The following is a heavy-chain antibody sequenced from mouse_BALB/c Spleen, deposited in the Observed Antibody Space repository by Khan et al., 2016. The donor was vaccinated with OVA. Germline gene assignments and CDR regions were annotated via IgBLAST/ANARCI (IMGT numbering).Heavy chain of an antibody. CDR2: IYPGSDST. CDR1: GYTFTDYV. D-gene: IGHD4-1*01. CDR3: ARAGWDVFAY. J-gene: IGHJ3*01. Sequence: QVQLQQSGPELVKPGASVKMSCKASGYTFTDYVMNWVKQRTGQGLEWIGQIYPGSDSTYYNEKFKGKATLTADRSSSTAYMQLSSRTSEDSAVYFCARAGWDVFAYWGQGTLVTVSA. V-gene: IGHV1-77*01.